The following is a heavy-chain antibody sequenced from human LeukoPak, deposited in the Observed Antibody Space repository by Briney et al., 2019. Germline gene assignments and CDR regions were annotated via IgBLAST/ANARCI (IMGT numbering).Heavy chain of an antibody. D-gene: IGHD3-10*01. CDR2: VHYSGST. CDR1: GGSLSRYY. CDR3: ARVEEGYGSGRRGNFYYYYMDV. Sequence: SETLSLTCTVSGGSLSRYYWSWVRQPPGKGLEWMGYVHYSGSTNYNPSLKSRVTISVDASKNQFSLKLSSVTTADTAVYYCARVEEGYGSGRRGNFYYYYMDVWGKGTTVTISS. J-gene: IGHJ6*03. V-gene: IGHV4-59*01.